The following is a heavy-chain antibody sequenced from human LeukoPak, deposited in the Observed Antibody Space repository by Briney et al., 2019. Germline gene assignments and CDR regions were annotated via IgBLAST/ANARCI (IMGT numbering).Heavy chain of an antibody. Sequence: NTSETLSLTCAVYGGSFSGYYWSWIRQPPGKGLEWIGEINHSGSTNYNPSLKSRVTISVDTSKNQFSLKLSSVTAADTAVYYCARSDASGSYPFDYWGQGTLVTVSS. J-gene: IGHJ4*02. CDR3: ARSDASGSYPFDY. D-gene: IGHD1-26*01. CDR2: INHSGST. V-gene: IGHV4-34*01. CDR1: GGSFSGYY.